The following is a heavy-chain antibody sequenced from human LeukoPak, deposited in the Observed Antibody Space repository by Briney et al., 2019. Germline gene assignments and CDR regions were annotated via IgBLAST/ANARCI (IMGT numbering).Heavy chain of an antibody. CDR1: GFTFSNAW. CDR3: AKATAYYDSLFDY. Sequence: GGSLRLSCAASGFTFSNAWMNWVRQAPGKGLEWVSRITGSGGSTFYTASVKGRFTISRDNSKNTLYLQMNSLRAEDTAVYYCAKATAYYDSLFDYWGQGNLVTVSS. D-gene: IGHD3-3*01. J-gene: IGHJ4*02. CDR2: ITGSGGST. V-gene: IGHV3-23*01.